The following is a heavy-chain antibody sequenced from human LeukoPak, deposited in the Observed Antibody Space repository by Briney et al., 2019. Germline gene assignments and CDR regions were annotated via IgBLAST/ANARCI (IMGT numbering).Heavy chain of an antibody. Sequence: SETLSLTCTASGGSISSYYWSWIRQPPGKGLEWIGYIYYSGSTNYNPSLKSRVTISVDTSKNQFSLQLSTVTAADTAVYYCARCSVYEGGIDFWGQGTLVTVSS. CDR2: IYYSGST. D-gene: IGHD5/OR15-5a*01. V-gene: IGHV4-59*08. J-gene: IGHJ4*02. CDR1: GGSISSYY. CDR3: ARCSVYEGGIDF.